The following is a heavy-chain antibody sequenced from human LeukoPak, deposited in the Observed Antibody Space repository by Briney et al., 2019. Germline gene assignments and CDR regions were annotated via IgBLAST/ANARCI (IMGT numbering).Heavy chain of an antibody. CDR3: ARDSDSGSYWETVAADAFDL. CDR2: IWYDGGNK. J-gene: IGHJ3*01. D-gene: IGHD1-26*01. CDR1: GFIFSSYG. Sequence: GGSLRLSCEASGFIFSSYGMHWVRQAPGKGLEWLAVIWYDGGNKYYAESVTGRFTISRDNSQNTLYLQVNSLRVEDTAVYYCARDSDSGSYWETVAADAFDLWGQGTRVTVSS. V-gene: IGHV3-33*01.